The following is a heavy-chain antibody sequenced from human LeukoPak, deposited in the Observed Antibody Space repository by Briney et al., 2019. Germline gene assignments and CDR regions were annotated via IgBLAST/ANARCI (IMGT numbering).Heavy chain of an antibody. J-gene: IGHJ6*02. CDR1: GYSISSGYY. V-gene: IGHV4-38-2*02. Sequence: SETLSLTCTVSGYSISSGYYWGWIRQPPGKGLEWIGSIYHSGSTYYNPSLKSRVTISVDTSKNQFSLKLSSVTAADTAVYYCARQGHYYDSSGYRRRYGMDVWGQGTTVTVSS. D-gene: IGHD3-22*01. CDR3: ARQGHYYDSSGYRRRYGMDV. CDR2: IYHSGST.